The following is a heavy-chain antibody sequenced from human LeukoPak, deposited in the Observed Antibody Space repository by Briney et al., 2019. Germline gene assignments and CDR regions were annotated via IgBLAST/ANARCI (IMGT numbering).Heavy chain of an antibody. V-gene: IGHV3-43*02. CDR2: ISADGGST. J-gene: IGHJ4*02. Sequence: GGSLRLSCVASGLNFSDSAMHWVRQAPGEGLEWVSLISADGGSTFSADSVKGRVSISRDNSKNSLYLQMNSLRSEDTAMYYCAKESGRFDYWGQGTLVAVSS. CDR3: AKESGRFDY. CDR1: GLNFSDSA.